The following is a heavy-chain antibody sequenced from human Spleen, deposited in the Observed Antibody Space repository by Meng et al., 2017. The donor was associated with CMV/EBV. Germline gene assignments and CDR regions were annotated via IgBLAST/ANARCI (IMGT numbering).Heavy chain of an antibody. CDR1: GFTFNSYS. D-gene: IGHD2-2*02. Sequence: GESLKISCAVSGFTFNSYSMNWVRQAPGKGLEWVSYISSSGSTIYYADSVKGRFTISRDNAKNSLYLQMNSLRAEDTAVYYCARDLESRATPNYYYYYGMDVWGQGTTVTVSS. J-gene: IGHJ6*02. V-gene: IGHV3-48*04. CDR2: ISSSGSTI. CDR3: ARDLESRATPNYYYYYGMDV.